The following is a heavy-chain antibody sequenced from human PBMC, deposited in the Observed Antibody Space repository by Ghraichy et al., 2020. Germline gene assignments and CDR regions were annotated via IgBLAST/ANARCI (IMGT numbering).Heavy chain of an antibody. Sequence: SETLSLTCTVSGGSISSSSYYWGWIRQPPGKGLEWIGSIYYSGSTYYNPSLKSRVTISVDTSKNQFSLKLSSVTAADTAVYYCARLLNGGDIDYWGQGTLVTVSS. D-gene: IGHD2-21*02. J-gene: IGHJ4*02. CDR1: GGSISSSSYY. CDR2: IYYSGST. CDR3: ARLLNGGDIDY. V-gene: IGHV4-39*01.